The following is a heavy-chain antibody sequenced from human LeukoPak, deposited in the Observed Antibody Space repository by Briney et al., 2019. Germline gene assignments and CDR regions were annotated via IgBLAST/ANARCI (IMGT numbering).Heavy chain of an antibody. CDR1: GGSVSSGSYY. D-gene: IGHD4-17*01. J-gene: IGHJ5*02. Sequence: QPSETLSLTCTVSGGSVSSGSYYWSWIRQPPGKGLEWIGYIYYSGSTKYNPSLKSRVTISVDTSKNQFSLKLSSVTAADTTVYYCARSVYGDWYWFDPWGQGTLVTVSS. CDR3: ARSVYGDWYWFDP. V-gene: IGHV4-61*01. CDR2: IYYSGST.